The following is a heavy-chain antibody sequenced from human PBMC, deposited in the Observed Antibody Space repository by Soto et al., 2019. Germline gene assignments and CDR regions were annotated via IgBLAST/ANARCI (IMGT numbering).Heavy chain of an antibody. J-gene: IGHJ6*02. CDR2: IKQDGSEK. CDR1: GFTFSSYW. D-gene: IGHD5-12*01. Sequence: EVQLVESGGGLVQPGGSLRLSCAASGFTFSSYWMSWVRQAPGKGLEWVANIKQDGSEKYYVDSVKGRFTISRDNAKNALYLQMNRLRAEDTAVYYCARDPSIVATTGTSYYYYGMDVWGQGTTVTVSS. V-gene: IGHV3-7*04. CDR3: ARDPSIVATTGTSYYYYGMDV.